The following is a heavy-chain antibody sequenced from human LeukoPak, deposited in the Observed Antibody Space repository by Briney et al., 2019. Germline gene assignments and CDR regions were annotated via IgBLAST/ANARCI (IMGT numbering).Heavy chain of an antibody. CDR1: GFTFSSYW. J-gene: IGHJ4*02. D-gene: IGHD3-22*01. CDR2: IRRKAYGGTT. Sequence: GGSLRLSCAASGFTFSSYWMSWVRQAPGKGLEWVGFIRRKAYGGTTEYAASVKGRFTISRDDSKSIAYLQMNSLKTEDTAMYYCTRPARISMIVGDLGYFHYWGQGTLVTVSS. V-gene: IGHV3-49*04. CDR3: TRPARISMIVGDLGYFHY.